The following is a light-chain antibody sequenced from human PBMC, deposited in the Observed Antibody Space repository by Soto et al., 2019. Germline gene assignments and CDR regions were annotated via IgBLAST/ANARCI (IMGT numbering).Light chain of an antibody. V-gene: IGLV6-57*01. CDR2: EDN. J-gene: IGLJ3*02. CDR1: SGSIGSSY. CDR3: QSYDTSNPLV. Sequence: NFMLTQPHSVSASPGKTVTISCTRSSGSIGSSYVQWYRQRPGSSPTTVIFEDNQRPTGVPVRFSGSIDSSSNSASLVISGLRTEDEADYYCQSYDTSNPLVFGGGTKVTVL.